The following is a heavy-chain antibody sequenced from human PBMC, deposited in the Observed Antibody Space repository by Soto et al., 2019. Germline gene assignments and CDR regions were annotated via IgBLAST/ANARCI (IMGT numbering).Heavy chain of an antibody. Sequence: ASVKISCKASGYTFTNYGISWARQAPGQGLEWVGWISAYNGNTNYAQKLQGRVTMTTDTSTSTVYMELRSLRSDDTAVYYCARERRFSSTWNDYWGQGTLVTVSS. V-gene: IGHV1-18*04. D-gene: IGHD2-2*01. J-gene: IGHJ4*02. CDR1: GYTFTNYG. CDR2: ISAYNGNT. CDR3: ARERRFSSTWNDY.